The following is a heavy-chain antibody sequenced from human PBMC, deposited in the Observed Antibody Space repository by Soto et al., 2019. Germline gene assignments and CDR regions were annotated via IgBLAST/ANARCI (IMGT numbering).Heavy chain of an antibody. V-gene: IGHV1-18*01. Sequence: QVQLVQSGAEVQKPGASVKVSCKASGYTFTSYGISWVRQAPGQGLEWMGWTSAYNGNTNYAQKLQGRVTMTTDTSTSTAYMELRSLRSDDTAVYYCARDYGRVTVTTPLDYWGQGTLVTVSA. CDR3: ARDYGRVTVTTPLDY. J-gene: IGHJ4*02. D-gene: IGHD4-4*01. CDR1: GYTFTSYG. CDR2: TSAYNGNT.